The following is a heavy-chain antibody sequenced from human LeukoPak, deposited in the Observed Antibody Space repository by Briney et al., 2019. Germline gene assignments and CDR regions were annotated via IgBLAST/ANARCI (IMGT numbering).Heavy chain of an antibody. V-gene: IGHV3-15*01. CDR1: GFSFSNAW. CDR2: VKSKTDGGTT. J-gene: IGHJ4*02. D-gene: IGHD3-3*01. CDR3: ARRGGIHLEYFDY. Sequence: GGSLRLSCAASGFSFSNAWLSWVRQAPGKGLEWVGRVKSKTDGGTTDYAAPVKGRFTISRDDSKTTLYLQMNSLRAEDTAVYYCARRGGIHLEYFDYWGQGTLVTVSS.